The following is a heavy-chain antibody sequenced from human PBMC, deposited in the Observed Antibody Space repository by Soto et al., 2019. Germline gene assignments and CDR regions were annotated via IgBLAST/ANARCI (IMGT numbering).Heavy chain of an antibody. Sequence: QVQLVESGGGVVQPGRSLSLSCAASGFTFSSYAMHWVRQAPGKGLEWVAVISYDGSNKYYADSVKGRFTISRDNSKNTLYLQMNSLRAEDTAVYYCARDFGTIFGVVYGYGIDVWGQGTTVTVSS. CDR2: ISYDGSNK. J-gene: IGHJ6*02. V-gene: IGHV3-30-3*01. CDR3: ARDFGTIFGVVYGYGIDV. D-gene: IGHD3-3*01. CDR1: GFTFSSYA.